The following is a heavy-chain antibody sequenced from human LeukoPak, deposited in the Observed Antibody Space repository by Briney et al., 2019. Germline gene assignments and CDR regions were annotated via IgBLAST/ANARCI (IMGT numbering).Heavy chain of an antibody. CDR3: ARQGDCSGGSCYSLFQH. V-gene: IGHV5-51*01. CDR2: IYPGDSDT. CDR1: GYSFTSYW. Sequence: GESLKISCKGSGYSFTSYWIGWVRQMPGKGPEWMGIIYPGDSDTRYSPSFEGQVTISADKSISTAYLQWSSLKASDTAMYYCARQGDCSGGSCYSLFQHWGQGTLVTVFS. J-gene: IGHJ1*01. D-gene: IGHD2-15*01.